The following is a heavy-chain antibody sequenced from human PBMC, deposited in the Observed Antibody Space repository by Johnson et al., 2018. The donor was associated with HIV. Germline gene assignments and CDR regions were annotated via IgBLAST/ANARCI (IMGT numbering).Heavy chain of an antibody. Sequence: QVQLVESWGGLVQPGGSLRLSCAASGFIFNNYAMSWVRQAPGKGLEWLAVILYDGSNKYYVDSVKGRFTISRDNSKSTLYLQMNSLRAEDTAVYYCASERIYGDDAFDIWGQGTMVTVSS. CDR3: ASERIYGDDAFDI. CDR2: ILYDGSNK. V-gene: IGHV3-30*03. CDR1: GFIFNNYA. J-gene: IGHJ3*02. D-gene: IGHD4-17*01.